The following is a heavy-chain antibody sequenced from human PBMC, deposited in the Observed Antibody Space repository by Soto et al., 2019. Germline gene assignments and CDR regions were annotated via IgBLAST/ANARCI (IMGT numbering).Heavy chain of an antibody. J-gene: IGHJ5*02. D-gene: IGHD6-6*01. V-gene: IGHV4-34*01. Sequence: QVQLQQWGAGLLKPSETLSLTCAVYGGSFSHYYWTWIRQPPGKGLEWIGHINYSGSPNYNPSLNSRVTISVDTSKNQFSLKLNSVTAADTAVYYCARGSVPPSNIGARVAWNWFDPWGQGTLVTVYS. CDR1: GGSFSHYY. CDR2: INYSGSP. CDR3: ARGSVPPSNIGARVAWNWFDP.